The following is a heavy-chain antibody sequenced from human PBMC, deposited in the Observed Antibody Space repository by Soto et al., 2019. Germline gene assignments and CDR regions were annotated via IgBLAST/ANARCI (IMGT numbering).Heavy chain of an antibody. CDR3: ARRSYWGYFDY. V-gene: IGHV4-59*01. CDR1: GGSISSYY. D-gene: IGHD7-27*01. CDR2: IYYSGST. Sequence: TSETLSLTCTVSGGSISSYYWSWIRQPPGKGLEWIGYIYYSGSTNYNPSLKSRVTISVDTSKNQFSLKLSSVTAADTAVYYCARRSYWGYFDYWGQGTLVTVSS. J-gene: IGHJ4*02.